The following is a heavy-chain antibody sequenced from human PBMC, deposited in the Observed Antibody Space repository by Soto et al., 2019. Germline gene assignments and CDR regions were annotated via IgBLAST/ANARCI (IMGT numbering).Heavy chain of an antibody. CDR3: ARDGYYSDTSGRRRREAFDI. D-gene: IGHD3-22*01. Sequence: EVQLVESGGDLVQPGGSLRLSCAASGFSVSSDYMSWVRQAPGKGLEWVSLINSGGRTYYADSVQGRFSVSRDKPSTTLHLQMKSLRAEDTALYYCARDGYYSDTSGRRRREAFDIWGLGTMVTVSS. V-gene: IGHV3-66*01. J-gene: IGHJ3*02. CDR1: GFSVSSDY. CDR2: INSGGRT.